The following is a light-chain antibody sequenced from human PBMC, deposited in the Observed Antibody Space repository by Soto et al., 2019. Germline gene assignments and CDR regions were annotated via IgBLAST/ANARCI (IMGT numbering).Light chain of an antibody. CDR2: DAS. V-gene: IGKV3-20*01. CDR1: QSVTSTH. J-gene: IGKJ1*01. Sequence: IGLTQSPATLSLSPGERATLSCRASQSVTSTHLAWYQQKPGQAPRLLIYDASTRATGIPDRFSGSGSGTDFTLTISRLEPEDFAVYCCQQFDGSLWTFGPGTKVDI. CDR3: QQFDGSLWT.